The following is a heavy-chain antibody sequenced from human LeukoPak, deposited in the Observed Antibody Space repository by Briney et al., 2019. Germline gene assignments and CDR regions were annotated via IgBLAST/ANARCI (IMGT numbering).Heavy chain of an antibody. CDR1: GGSISSYY. D-gene: IGHD6-6*01. V-gene: IGHV4-59*08. CDR2: IYYSGST. CDR3: ARAGQFISARPITFDY. Sequence: SETLSLTCTVSGGSISSYYWSWIRQPPGKGLEWIGYIYYSGSTNYNPSLKSRVTISVDTSKNQFSLKLSSVTAADTAVYYCARAGQFISARPITFDYWGQGSLVTVSS. J-gene: IGHJ4*02.